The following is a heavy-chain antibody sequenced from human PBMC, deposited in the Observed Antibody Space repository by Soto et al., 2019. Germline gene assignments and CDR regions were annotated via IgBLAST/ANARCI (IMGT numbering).Heavy chain of an antibody. CDR1: GYTIASYA. J-gene: IGHJ3*02. V-gene: IGHV1-3*01. Sequence: ASVKVSCKASGYTIASYARHWVRQAPGQRLEWMGWINAGNGNTKYSQKFQGRVTITRDTSASTAYMELSSLRSEDTAVYYCARGLYYDFWSGYPLGIWGQGTMVTVSS. D-gene: IGHD3-3*01. CDR3: ARGLYYDFWSGYPLGI. CDR2: INAGNGNT.